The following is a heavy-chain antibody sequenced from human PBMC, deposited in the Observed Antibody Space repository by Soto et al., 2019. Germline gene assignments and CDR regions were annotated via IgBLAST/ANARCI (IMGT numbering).Heavy chain of an antibody. CDR2: IGPGGSRT. CDR1: GFTFSIYA. J-gene: IGHJ3*02. D-gene: IGHD4-17*01. Sequence: EVQMLESGGGLVQPGGSLTLSCAASGFTFSIYAMSWVRQPPGKGLEWISTIGPGGSRTYDAESVKGRFTISRDNSKNTLYLHMSGLRADDTAVYFCAKYRSTTRDAYDIWGLGTMVTVSS. CDR3: AKYRSTTRDAYDI. V-gene: IGHV3-23*01.